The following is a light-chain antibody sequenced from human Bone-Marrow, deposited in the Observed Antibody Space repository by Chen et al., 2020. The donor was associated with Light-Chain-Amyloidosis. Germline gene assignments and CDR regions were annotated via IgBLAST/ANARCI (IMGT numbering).Light chain of an antibody. CDR2: EDT. V-gene: IGLV2-23*01. CDR3: CSYAASVVSDYI. CDR1: TSDVGHSDL. Sequence: QPALTQPASVSGSPRQSITISCNGTTSDVGHSDLVSWYQQHPGKAPKLLIYEDTKRPSGISNRFSRSTSGNTGSLTISGLQAEDEADYYCCSYAASVVSDYIFGAGTKVIV. J-gene: IGLJ1*01.